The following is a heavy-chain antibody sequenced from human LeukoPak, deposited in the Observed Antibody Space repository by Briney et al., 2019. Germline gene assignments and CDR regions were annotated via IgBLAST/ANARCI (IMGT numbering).Heavy chain of an antibody. J-gene: IGHJ4*02. CDR3: ATPLVSGYSYGSDY. V-gene: IGHV3-30*02. D-gene: IGHD5-18*01. Sequence: QPGGSLRLSCAASGFTFSSYGMHWVRQAPGKGLEWVAFIRYDGSNKYYADSVKGRFTISRDNSKNTLYLQMNSLRAEDTAVYYCATPLVSGYSYGSDYWGQGTLVTVSS. CDR2: IRYDGSNK. CDR1: GFTFSSYG.